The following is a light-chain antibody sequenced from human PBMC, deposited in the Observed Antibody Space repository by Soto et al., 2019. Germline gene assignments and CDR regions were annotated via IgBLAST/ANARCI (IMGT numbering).Light chain of an antibody. V-gene: IGKV3-11*02. CDR2: DAS. Sequence: EILLAQSPATLSLSTGERATLYCKARQDVSICLAWYQQKPGQAPRRLIHDASNRATGVPARFSGSGSGRDFTLTITSLEPEDVAVYYCQQRSTWLYTFGQGTKLEV. CDR1: QDVSIC. J-gene: IGKJ2*01. CDR3: QQRSTWLYT.